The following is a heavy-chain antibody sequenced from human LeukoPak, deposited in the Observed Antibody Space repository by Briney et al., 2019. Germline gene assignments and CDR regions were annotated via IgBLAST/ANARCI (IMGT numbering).Heavy chain of an antibody. V-gene: IGHV3-33*01. CDR2: IWYDGSNK. CDR1: GFTFSSYG. Sequence: PGGSLRLSCAASGFTFSSYGMHWVRQAPGKGLEWVAVIWYDGSNKYYADSVKGRFTISRDNSKNTLYLQMNSLRDEDTAVYYCACARTGGAYFDYWGQGTLVTVSS. CDR3: ACARTGGAYFDY. D-gene: IGHD1-1*01. J-gene: IGHJ4*02.